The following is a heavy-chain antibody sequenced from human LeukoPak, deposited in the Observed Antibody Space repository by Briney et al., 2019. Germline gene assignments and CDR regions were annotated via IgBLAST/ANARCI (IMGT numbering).Heavy chain of an antibody. Sequence: SETLSLTCAVSDYSISSGYYWGWIRQPPGKGLEWIGSIYHSGSTYYNPSPKSRVTISVDTSKNQFSLKLSSVTAADTAVYYCASSSRGSYYSLNFDYWGQGTLVTVSS. V-gene: IGHV4-38-2*01. J-gene: IGHJ4*02. CDR2: IYHSGST. D-gene: IGHD1-26*01. CDR1: DYSISSGYY. CDR3: ASSSRGSYYSLNFDY.